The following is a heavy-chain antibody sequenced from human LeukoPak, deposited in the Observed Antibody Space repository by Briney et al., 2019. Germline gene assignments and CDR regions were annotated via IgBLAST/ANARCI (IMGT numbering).Heavy chain of an antibody. Sequence: GGSLRLSCAASGFTVSSNYMSWVRQAPGKGLEWVSVIYSGGSTYYADSVKGRFTISRDNSKNTLYLQMNSLRAEDTAVYYCARGELYIPFDYWGQGTLVTVSS. CDR1: GFTVSSNY. D-gene: IGHD1-7*01. CDR3: ARGELYIPFDY. CDR2: IYSGGST. V-gene: IGHV3-66*02. J-gene: IGHJ4*02.